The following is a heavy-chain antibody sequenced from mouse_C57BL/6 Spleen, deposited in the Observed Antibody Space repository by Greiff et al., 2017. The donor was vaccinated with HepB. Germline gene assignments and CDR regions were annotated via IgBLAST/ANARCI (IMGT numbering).Heavy chain of an antibody. CDR3: ARVYGSSYGFAY. CDR1: GYAFTNYL. Sequence: VQLKESGAELVRPGTSVKVSCKASGYAFTNYLLEWVKQRPGQGLEWSGVINPGSGGTKYNDKFQGKATLTGDKSSSTAYMQLSSLTSEDSAVYFCARVYGSSYGFAYWGQGTLVTVSA. D-gene: IGHD1-1*01. V-gene: IGHV1-54*01. J-gene: IGHJ3*01. CDR2: INPGSGGT.